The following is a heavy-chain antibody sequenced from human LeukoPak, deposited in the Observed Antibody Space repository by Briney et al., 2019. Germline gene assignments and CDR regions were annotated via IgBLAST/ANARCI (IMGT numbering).Heavy chain of an antibody. CDR1: GFTFSIYA. J-gene: IGHJ6*02. D-gene: IGHD5-12*01. CDR3: AKDRNKWLRLHYYYGMDV. Sequence: PGGSLRLSCAAYGFTFSIYAVSWVRQAPGKGLEWVSAISGSGGSTYYADSVKGRFTISRDNSKNTLYLQMNSLRAEDTAVYYCAKDRNKWLRLHYYYGMDVWGQGTTVTVSS. CDR2: ISGSGGST. V-gene: IGHV3-23*01.